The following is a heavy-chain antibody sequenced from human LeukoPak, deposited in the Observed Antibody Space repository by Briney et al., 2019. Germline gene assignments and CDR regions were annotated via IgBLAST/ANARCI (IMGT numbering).Heavy chain of an antibody. D-gene: IGHD5-18*01. J-gene: IGHJ4*02. CDR1: GFTSSSYA. Sequence: PGRSLRLSCAASGFTSSSYAMHWVRQAPGKGLEWVAVISYDGSNKYYADSVKGRFTISRDNSKNTLYLQMNSLRAEDTAVYYRARDGGYSLKLYFDYWGQGTLVTVSS. CDR3: ARDGGYSLKLYFDY. CDR2: ISYDGSNK. V-gene: IGHV3-30-3*01.